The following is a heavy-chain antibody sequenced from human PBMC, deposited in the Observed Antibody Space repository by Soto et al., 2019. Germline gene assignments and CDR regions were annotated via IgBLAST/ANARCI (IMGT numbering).Heavy chain of an antibody. CDR2: IIPIFGTA. D-gene: IGHD4-17*01. Sequence: SVKVSCMASGGTFSSYAISWVRQAPGQGLEWMGGIIPIFGTANYAQKFQGRVTITADESTSTAYMELSSLRSEDTAVYYCARDADYGGNSGFDYWGQGTLVTVSS. J-gene: IGHJ4*02. CDR3: ARDADYGGNSGFDY. V-gene: IGHV1-69*13. CDR1: GGTFSSYA.